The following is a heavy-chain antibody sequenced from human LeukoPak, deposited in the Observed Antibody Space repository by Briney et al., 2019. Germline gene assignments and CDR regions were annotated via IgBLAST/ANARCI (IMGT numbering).Heavy chain of an antibody. V-gene: IGHV3-30*18. D-gene: IGHD4-17*01. Sequence: GGSLRLSCAASGFTFSSYAMHWVRQAPGKGLEWVAVISYDGSNKYYADSVKGRFTISRDNSKNTLYLQMNSLRAEDTAVYYCANDGLYGDLRWARFDYWGQGTLVTVSS. CDR2: ISYDGSNK. J-gene: IGHJ4*02. CDR3: ANDGLYGDLRWARFDY. CDR1: GFTFSSYA.